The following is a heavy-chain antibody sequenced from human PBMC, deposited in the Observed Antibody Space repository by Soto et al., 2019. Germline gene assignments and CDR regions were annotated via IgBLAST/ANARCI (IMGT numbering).Heavy chain of an antibody. CDR1: GGTFSSYA. J-gene: IGHJ4*02. CDR2: IIPIFGKA. V-gene: IGHV1-69*01. CDR3: ARSSLDYDLWSGFDY. Sequence: QVQLVQSGAEVKKPGSSVKVSCKASGGTFSSYAISWERQAPGQGLEWMGGIIPIFGKANYAQKFQGRVTITEDESTSTAHMELSSMRSEDTAVYYCARSSLDYDLWSGFDYWGQGTLVTVSS. D-gene: IGHD3-3*01.